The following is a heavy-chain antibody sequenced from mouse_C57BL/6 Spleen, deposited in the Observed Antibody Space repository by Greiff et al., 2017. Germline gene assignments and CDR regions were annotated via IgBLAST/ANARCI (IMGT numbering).Heavy chain of an antibody. CDR1: GYTFTDYY. Sequence: QVQLQQSGAELVRPGASVKLSCKASGYTFTDYYINWVKQRPGQGLEWIARIYPGSGNTYYNEKFKGKATLTAEKSSSTAYMQLSSLTSEDSAVYFCARYCGYYGDAMDYWGQGTSVTVAS. D-gene: IGHD2-3*01. J-gene: IGHJ4*01. CDR2: IYPGSGNT. CDR3: ARYCGYYGDAMDY. V-gene: IGHV1-76*01.